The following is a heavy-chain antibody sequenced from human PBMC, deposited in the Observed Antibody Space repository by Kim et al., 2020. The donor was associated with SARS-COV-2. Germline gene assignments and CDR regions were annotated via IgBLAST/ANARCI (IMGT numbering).Heavy chain of an antibody. CDR2: INPSGGST. Sequence: ASVKVSCKASGYTFTSYYMHWVRQAPGQGLEWMGIINPSGGSTSYAQKFQGRVTMTRDTSTSTVYMELSSLRSEDTAVYYCARVRRETGTTLTGPIDWFDPWGQGTLVTVSS. CDR3: ARVRRETGTTLTGPIDWFDP. V-gene: IGHV1-46*01. D-gene: IGHD1-7*01. J-gene: IGHJ5*02. CDR1: GYTFTSYY.